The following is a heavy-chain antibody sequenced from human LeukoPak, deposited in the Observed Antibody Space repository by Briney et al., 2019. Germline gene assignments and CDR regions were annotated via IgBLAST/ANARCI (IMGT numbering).Heavy chain of an antibody. Sequence: SETLSLTCAVYGGSFSDYWWTWIRQSPGKGLEWIGEVNHSGRTNYNPSLKSRVSISVDRSKKQFSLKLTSVTAADTAVYYCARGYGPPFFQHWGQGTLVTVSS. J-gene: IGHJ1*01. V-gene: IGHV4-34*01. D-gene: IGHD3-10*01. CDR1: GGSFSDYW. CDR2: VNHSGRT. CDR3: ARGYGPPFFQH.